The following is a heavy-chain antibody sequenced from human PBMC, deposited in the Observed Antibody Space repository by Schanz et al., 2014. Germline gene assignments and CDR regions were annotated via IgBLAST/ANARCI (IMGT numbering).Heavy chain of an antibody. CDR3: ARDQSPYTNSSDVRYFDY. D-gene: IGHD6-6*01. Sequence: QVQLVQSGAEVKKPGASVKVSCKASGYTTFTDYYIHWVRQAPGQGLEWMGWINPSGGSTRYGQKFQGRITVTTDTSTSTVYLELSSLRSDDTAVYYCARDQSPYTNSSDVRYFDYWGQGSLVTVSS. CDR1: GYTTFTDYY. CDR2: INPSGGST. V-gene: IGHV1-46*01. J-gene: IGHJ4*02.